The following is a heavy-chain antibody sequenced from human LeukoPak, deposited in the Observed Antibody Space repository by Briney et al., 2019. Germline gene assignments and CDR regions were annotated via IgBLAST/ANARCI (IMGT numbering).Heavy chain of an antibody. J-gene: IGHJ4*02. CDR1: GGSISSGSYY. V-gene: IGHV4-61*02. CDR3: AASRGRYRIDS. CDR2: IYTSRST. Sequence: SETLSLTCTFSGGSISSGSYYWSWIRQPAGKGLEWIGRIYTSRSTNYNPSLKSRVTIAVDKSKNQFALNLNSVTAADTAVYYCAASRGRYRIDSWGQGTLVIVSS. D-gene: IGHD6-19*01.